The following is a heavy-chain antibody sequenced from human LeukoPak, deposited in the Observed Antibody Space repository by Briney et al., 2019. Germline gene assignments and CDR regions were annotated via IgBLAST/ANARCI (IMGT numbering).Heavy chain of an antibody. CDR2: ISDNSDST. D-gene: IGHD6-19*01. CDR3: AKSRGIYDNSGWRTFDY. Sequence: GGSLRLSCAASGFNFNIYTMSWVRQAPWKGLEWVSIISDNSDSTYYADSVKGRFTISRDNFKNTLYLQMNSLRAEGTAIYYCAKSRGIYDNSGWRTFDYWGQGTLVTVSS. CDR1: GFNFNIYT. J-gene: IGHJ4*02. V-gene: IGHV3-23*01.